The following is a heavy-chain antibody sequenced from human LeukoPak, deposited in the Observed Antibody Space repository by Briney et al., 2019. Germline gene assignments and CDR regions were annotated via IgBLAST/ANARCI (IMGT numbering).Heavy chain of an antibody. D-gene: IGHD5-18*01. CDR1: GGSISTYY. J-gene: IGHJ5*02. V-gene: IGHV4-59*01. Sequence: SETLCLTCSVSGGSISTYYWNWIRQTPGKGLEWIGHISNGRTDYNPSLKSRVTISVDTSKNQFSLKLTSVTAADTAVYYCARDKAHSYGRYFDPWGQGALVIVPS. CDR2: ISNGRT. CDR3: ARDKAHSYGRYFDP.